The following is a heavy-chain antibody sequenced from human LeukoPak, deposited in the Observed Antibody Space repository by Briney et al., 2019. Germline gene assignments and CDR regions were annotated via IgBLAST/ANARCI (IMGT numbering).Heavy chain of an antibody. J-gene: IGHJ4*02. CDR3: ARVRCGGDCYPDY. D-gene: IGHD2-21*02. CDR2: IDWDDDK. Sequence: SGPALVKPTQTLTLTCTFSGFSLSTSGMRVSWIRQPPGKALERLARIDWDDDKFYSTSLKTRLTISEDTSKNQVVLTMTNMDPVDTATYYCARVRCGGDCYPDYWGQGTLVTVSS. V-gene: IGHV2-70*04. CDR1: GFSLSTSGMR.